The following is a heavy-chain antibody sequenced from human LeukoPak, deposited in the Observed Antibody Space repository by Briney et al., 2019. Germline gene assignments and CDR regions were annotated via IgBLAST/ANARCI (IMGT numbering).Heavy chain of an antibody. D-gene: IGHD3-10*01. CDR2: INPSGGST. V-gene: IGHV1-46*01. J-gene: IGHJ6*02. Sequence: ASVKVSCKASGYTFTSYYMHWVRQAPGQGLEWMGIINPSGGSTSYAQKFQGRVTMTRDTSTSTVYMELSSLRSEDTAVYYCARDTWVGELSTFLVYGMDVWGQGTTVTVSS. CDR1: GYTFTSYY. CDR3: ARDTWVGELSTFLVYGMDV.